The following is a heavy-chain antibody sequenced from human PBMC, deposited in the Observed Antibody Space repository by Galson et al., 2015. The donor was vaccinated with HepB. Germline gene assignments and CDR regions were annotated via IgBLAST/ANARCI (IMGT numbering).Heavy chain of an antibody. V-gene: IGHV4-34*01. Sequence: LSLTCAVYGGSFSGYYWSWIRQPPGKGLEWIGEINHSGSTNYNPSLKSRVTISVDTSKNQFSLKLSSVTAADTAVYYCARGSRTNGPKWVYSSGWYYFDYWGQGTLVTVSS. CDR3: ARGSRTNGPKWVYSSGWYYFDY. J-gene: IGHJ4*02. CDR1: GGSFSGYY. D-gene: IGHD6-19*01. CDR2: INHSGST.